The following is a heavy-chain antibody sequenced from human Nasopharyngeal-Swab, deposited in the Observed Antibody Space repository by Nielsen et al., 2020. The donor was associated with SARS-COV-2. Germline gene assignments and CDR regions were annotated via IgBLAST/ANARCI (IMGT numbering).Heavy chain of an antibody. CDR2: IYPGDSDT. J-gene: IGHJ3*02. V-gene: IGHV5-51*01. D-gene: IGHD6-13*01. CDR3: ARLRQQLVTGAFDI. CDR1: GYSFTSYW. Sequence: KVSCKGSGYSFTSYWIGWVRQMPGKGLEWMGTIYPGDSDTRYSPSFQGQVTISADKSISTAYLQWSSLKASDTAMYYCARLRQQLVTGAFDIWGQGTMVTVSS.